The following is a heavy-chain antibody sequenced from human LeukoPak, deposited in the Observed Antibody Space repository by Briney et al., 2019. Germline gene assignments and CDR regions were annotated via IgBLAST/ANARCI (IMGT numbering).Heavy chain of an antibody. D-gene: IGHD4-17*01. CDR1: GYTFTSHG. Sequence: ASVKVSCKASGYTFTSHGISWVRQAPGQGLEWMGWISADNGNTNYAQKWQGRVTMTTDTSTSTAYMELRSLRSDDTAVYYCARDLSYGDFAEYFQHWGQGTLVTVSS. V-gene: IGHV1-18*04. CDR2: ISADNGNT. J-gene: IGHJ1*01. CDR3: ARDLSYGDFAEYFQH.